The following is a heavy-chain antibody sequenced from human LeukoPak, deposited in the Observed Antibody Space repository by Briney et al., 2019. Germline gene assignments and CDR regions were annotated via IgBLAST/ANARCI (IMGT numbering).Heavy chain of an antibody. Sequence: PSETLSLTCTVSGGSISSGGYYWSWIRQPPGKGLEWIGYIYHSGSTYYNPPLKSRVTISVDRSKNQFSLKLSSVTAADTAIYYCARHPYDHCMDVWGQGTTVTVSS. V-gene: IGHV4-30-2*01. CDR2: IYHSGST. CDR3: ARHPYDHCMDV. CDR1: GGSISSGGYY. D-gene: IGHD1-1*01. J-gene: IGHJ6*02.